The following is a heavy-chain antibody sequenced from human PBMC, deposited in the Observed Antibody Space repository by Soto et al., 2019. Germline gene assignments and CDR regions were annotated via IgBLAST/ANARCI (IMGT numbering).Heavy chain of an antibody. J-gene: IGHJ6*02. Sequence: ASVKVSCKASGYTFTGYYVHWVRQAPGQGLEWMGWINPNSGDTYLAQRFQGRVTMNRDTSIGTAYMELRGLTSDDTAEYYCAKGGAIVAAGTRVYLYNAMDVWGQGSAVTVSS. V-gene: IGHV1-2*02. CDR3: AKGGAIVAAGTRVYLYNAMDV. D-gene: IGHD1-26*01. CDR2: INPNSGDT. CDR1: GYTFTGYY.